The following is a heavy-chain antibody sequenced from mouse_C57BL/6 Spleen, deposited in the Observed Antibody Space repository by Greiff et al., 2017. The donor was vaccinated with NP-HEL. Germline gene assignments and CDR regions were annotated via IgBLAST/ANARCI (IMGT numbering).Heavy chain of an antibody. CDR1: GYAFSSSW. J-gene: IGHJ2*01. D-gene: IGHD3-2*02. CDR2: IYPGDGDT. V-gene: IGHV1-82*01. Sequence: VQLQQSGPELVKPGASVKISCKASGYAFSSSWMNWVKQRPGKGLEWIGRIYPGDGDTNYNGKFKGKATMTADKSSSTAYMQLSSLTSEDSAVYFCARESSGYVGYWGQGTTLTVSS. CDR3: ARESSGYVGY.